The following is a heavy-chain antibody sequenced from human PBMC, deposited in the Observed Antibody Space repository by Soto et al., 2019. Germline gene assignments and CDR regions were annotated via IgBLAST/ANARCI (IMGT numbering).Heavy chain of an antibody. Sequence: ASVKVSCKASGYTFTNYGISWVRQAPGQGLEWMGWISAYNGNTNYAQKFQGQVTISADKSNTTAYLQWNGLKASDTSMYYCARQRIEAAFDAFDIWGQRTMVTVSS. J-gene: IGHJ3*02. CDR3: ARQRIEAAFDAFDI. V-gene: IGHV1-18*01. D-gene: IGHD6-13*01. CDR2: ISAYNGNT. CDR1: GYTFTNYG.